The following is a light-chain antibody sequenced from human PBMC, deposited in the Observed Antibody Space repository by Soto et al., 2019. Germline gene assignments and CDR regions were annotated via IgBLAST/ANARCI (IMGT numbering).Light chain of an antibody. J-gene: IGKJ4*01. Sequence: DIQMTQSPSSLSASVGDRVTITCRASQTIATYLNWYQHKPGRAPKLLIFAASSLHRGVPSRFSGSGSGTDFTLTINSLQPEDFASYYCQQSYTAPLTFGGGTKVEI. CDR2: AAS. CDR3: QQSYTAPLT. CDR1: QTIATY. V-gene: IGKV1-39*01.